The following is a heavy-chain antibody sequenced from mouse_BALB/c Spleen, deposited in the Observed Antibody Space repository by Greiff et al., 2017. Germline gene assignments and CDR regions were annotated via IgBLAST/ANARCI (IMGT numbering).Heavy chain of an antibody. CDR3: ARSTTATWFAY. V-gene: IGHV5-17*02. D-gene: IGHD1-2*01. CDR2: ISSGSSTI. J-gene: IGHJ3*01. CDR1: GFTFSRFG. Sequence: EVMLVESGGGLVQPGGSRKLSCAASGFTFSRFGMHWVRQAPEKGLEWVAYISSGSSTIYYADTVKGRFTISRDNPKNTLFLQMTSLRSEDTAMYYCARSTTATWFAYWGQGTLVTVSA.